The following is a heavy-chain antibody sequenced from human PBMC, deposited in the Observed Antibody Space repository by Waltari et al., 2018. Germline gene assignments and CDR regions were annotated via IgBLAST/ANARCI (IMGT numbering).Heavy chain of an antibody. CDR1: GGSISSGGYY. CDR2: IYYSGRP. J-gene: IGHJ4*02. Sequence: QVQLQESGPGLVKPSQTLSLTCTVSGGSISSGGYYWSWIRQHPGKGLEWIGYIYYSGRPYYNPSLKSRVTISVDTSKNQFSLKLSSVTAADTAVYYCARNLAWGTFLFDYWGQGTLVTVSS. CDR3: ARNLAWGTFLFDY. D-gene: IGHD7-27*01. V-gene: IGHV4-31*03.